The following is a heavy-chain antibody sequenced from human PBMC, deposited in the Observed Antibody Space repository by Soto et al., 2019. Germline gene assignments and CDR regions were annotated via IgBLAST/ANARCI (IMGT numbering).Heavy chain of an antibody. V-gene: IGHV3-33*01. CDR2: IWYDGSNK. J-gene: IGHJ4*02. CDR1: GFTFSSYG. D-gene: IGHD3-3*01. CDR3: ARDGTYYDFWSGHPEYYFDY. Sequence: GGSLRLSCAASGFTFSSYGMHWVRQAPGKGLEWVAVIWYDGSNKYYADSVKGRFTISRDNSKNTLYLQMNSLRAEDTAVYYCARDGTYYDFWSGHPEYYFDYWGQGTLVTVSS.